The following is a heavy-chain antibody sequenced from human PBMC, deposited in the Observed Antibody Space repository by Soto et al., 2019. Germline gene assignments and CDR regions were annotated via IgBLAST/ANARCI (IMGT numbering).Heavy chain of an antibody. CDR2: FDPEDGET. V-gene: IGHV1-24*01. J-gene: IGHJ4*02. CDR1: GYTLTELS. Sequence: ASVKVSCKVSGYTLTELSMHWVRQAPGKGLEWMGGFDPEDGETIYAQKFQGRVTMTEDTSTDTAYMELSSLRSEDTAVYYCATGPIAARPFDYWGQGTLVTVSS. CDR3: ATGPIAARPFDY. D-gene: IGHD6-6*01.